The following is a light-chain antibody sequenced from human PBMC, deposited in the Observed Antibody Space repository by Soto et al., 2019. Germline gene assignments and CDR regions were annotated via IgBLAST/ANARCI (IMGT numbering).Light chain of an antibody. V-gene: IGKV3-15*01. CDR1: QSVSIN. J-gene: IGKJ1*01. CDR2: GAS. Sequence: EIVMAQSPATLSVSPGERAALSCRASQSVSINLACYQQKPGQAPRLLIYGASSRATGIPARFSGSGSGTEFTLTISSLQSEDFAVYYCQQYGSSGTFGQGTKVDIK. CDR3: QQYGSSGT.